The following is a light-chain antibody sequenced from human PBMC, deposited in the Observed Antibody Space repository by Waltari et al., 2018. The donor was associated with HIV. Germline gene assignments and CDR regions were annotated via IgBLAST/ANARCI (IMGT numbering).Light chain of an antibody. CDR1: LTLFYIDALTD. J-gene: IGKJ5*01. CDR2: KVS. Sequence: TQLPRSLSVPLGQPASISCRSSLTLFYIDALTDLAWFHQRPGQSPRRLIYKVSWRDSGVPDRFSGSGSDTDFALNITRVEAEDVGIYYCMQGTQWLTFGQGTRLEI. V-gene: IGKV2-30*01. CDR3: MQGTQWLT.